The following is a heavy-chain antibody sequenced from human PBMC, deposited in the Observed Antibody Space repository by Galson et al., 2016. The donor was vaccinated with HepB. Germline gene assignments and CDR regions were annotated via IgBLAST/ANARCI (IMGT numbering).Heavy chain of an antibody. Sequence: SLRLSCAASGFIVSTNYMTWVRQAPGKGLEWVSGISGSGGSTYYADSVKGRFTISRDNSKNTLYLQMNSLRAEDTAVYYCAKVAPDYDFWSGYTVHYYFDYWGQGTLVTVSS. CDR2: ISGSGGST. V-gene: IGHV3-23*01. CDR1: GFIVSTNY. J-gene: IGHJ4*02. CDR3: AKVAPDYDFWSGYTVHYYFDY. D-gene: IGHD3-3*01.